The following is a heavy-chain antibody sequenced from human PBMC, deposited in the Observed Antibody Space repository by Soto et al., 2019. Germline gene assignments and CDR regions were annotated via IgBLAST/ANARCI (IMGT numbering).Heavy chain of an antibody. CDR3: ARDFWNVLFDY. V-gene: IGHV3-23*01. CDR2: ISGSGGAT. Sequence: GGSLRLSCVVSGFIPSSYAMSWVRQAPGKGLEWVSGISGSGGATSYADSVKGRFTISRDNSKNTLYLQMNSLRAEDTAVYYCARDFWNVLFDYWGQGTLVTVSS. D-gene: IGHD1-1*01. J-gene: IGHJ4*02. CDR1: GFIPSSYA.